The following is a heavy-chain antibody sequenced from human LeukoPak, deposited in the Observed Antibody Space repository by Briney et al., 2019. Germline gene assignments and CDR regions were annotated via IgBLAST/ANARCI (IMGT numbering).Heavy chain of an antibody. J-gene: IGHJ4*02. CDR1: GGSISSGDYY. CDR2: IYYSGST. Sequence: PSQTLSLTCTVSGGSISSGDYYWSWIRQPPGKGLEWIGYIYYSGSTYYNPSLKSRVTISVDTSKNQFSLKLNSVTAADTAVYYCARGARAIAVAGLWGQGTLVTVSS. D-gene: IGHD6-19*01. CDR3: ARGARAIAVAGL. V-gene: IGHV4-30-4*08.